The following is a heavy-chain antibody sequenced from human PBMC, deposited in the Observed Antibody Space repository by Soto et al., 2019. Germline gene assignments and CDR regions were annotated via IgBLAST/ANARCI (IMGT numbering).Heavy chain of an antibody. D-gene: IGHD2-15*01. CDR1: GFTFSNYA. CDR3: AKDRYCSGGSCYSEWAFDI. CDR2: ISGSGGST. Sequence: EVQLLESGGGLVQPGGSLRLSCAASGFTFSNYAMSWVRQAPGKGLEWVSAISGSGGSTYYADSAKGRFTISRDNSKNTLFLQMNSLRAEDTAVYYCAKDRYCSGGSCYSEWAFDIWGQGTMVTVSS. J-gene: IGHJ3*02. V-gene: IGHV3-23*01.